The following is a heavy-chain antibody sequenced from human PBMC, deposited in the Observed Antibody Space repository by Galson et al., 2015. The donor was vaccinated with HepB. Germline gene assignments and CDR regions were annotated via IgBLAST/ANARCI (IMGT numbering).Heavy chain of an antibody. Sequence: SLRLSCAASGFTFDDYAMHWVRQAPGKGPEWVSSINWNSNIIDYADSVKGRFTISRDNAKNSLYLQMNSLTTEDTALYYCARDPDDGWQLFDSWGQGALVTVSS. V-gene: IGHV3-9*01. CDR2: INWNSNII. CDR3: ARDPDDGWQLFDS. D-gene: IGHD5-24*01. CDR1: GFTFDDYA. J-gene: IGHJ4*02.